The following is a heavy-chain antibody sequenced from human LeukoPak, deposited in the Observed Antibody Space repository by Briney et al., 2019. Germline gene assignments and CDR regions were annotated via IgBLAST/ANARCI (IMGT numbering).Heavy chain of an antibody. CDR2: INPNSGGT. V-gene: IGHV1-2*02. CDR3: ARSNYYDSSGLLP. J-gene: IGHJ5*02. D-gene: IGHD3-22*01. CDR1: GYTFTGYY. Sequence: ASVKVSCTASGYTFTGYYMHWVRQAPGQGLEWMGWINPNSGGTNYAQKFQGRVTMTRDTSISTAYMALSRLRSDDTAVYYCARSNYYDSSGLLPWGQGTLVTVSS.